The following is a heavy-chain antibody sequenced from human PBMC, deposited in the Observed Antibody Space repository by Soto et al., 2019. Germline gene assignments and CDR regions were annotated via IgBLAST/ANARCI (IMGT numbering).Heavy chain of an antibody. D-gene: IGHD4-17*01. CDR2: MNPNSGNT. Sequence: ASVKVSCKASGYTFTSYDINWVRQATGQGLEWMGWMNPNSGNTGYAQKFQGRVTMTRNTSISTAYMELSSLRSEDTAVYYCARDVPSYDYGANGAAFDIWGQGTKVTVSS. J-gene: IGHJ3*02. CDR3: ARDVPSYDYGANGAAFDI. CDR1: GYTFTSYD. V-gene: IGHV1-8*01.